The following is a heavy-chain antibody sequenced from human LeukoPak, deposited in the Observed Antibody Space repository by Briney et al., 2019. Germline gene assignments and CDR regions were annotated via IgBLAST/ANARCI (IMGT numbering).Heavy chain of an antibody. V-gene: IGHV3-74*01. Sequence: PGGSLRLSCAASGFPFSNYWMLWVRQAPGKGLAWVSNINTDGSVTNYADSVKGRFSISRDNAKNTLYLQMNSLRAEDSAVYYCGRDNNYKVDVWGKGTTVTVSS. CDR1: GFPFSNYW. CDR2: INTDGSVT. CDR3: GRDNNYKVDV. J-gene: IGHJ6*04. D-gene: IGHD5-24*01.